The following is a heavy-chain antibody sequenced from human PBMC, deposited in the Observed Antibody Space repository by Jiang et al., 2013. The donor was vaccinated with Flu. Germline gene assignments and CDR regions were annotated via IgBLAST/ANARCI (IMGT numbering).Heavy chain of an antibody. CDR3: ARGGANWGYYFDF. J-gene: IGHJ4*02. CDR2: FYASGST. V-gene: IGHV4-61*02. D-gene: IGHD7-27*01. CDR1: RGSISSGGYY. Sequence: SQTLSLTCTVSRGSISSGGYYWSWIRQPAGKGLEWIGRFYASGSTNYNPSLKSRFTISVDTSNNQFSLKLNSVTAADTAVYYCARGGANWGYYFDFWGQGTLVTVSS.